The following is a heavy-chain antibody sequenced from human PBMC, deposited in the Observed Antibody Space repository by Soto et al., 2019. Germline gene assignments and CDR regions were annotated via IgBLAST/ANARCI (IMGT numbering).Heavy chain of an antibody. CDR2: IYHSGST. Sequence: QLQLQESGSGLVKPSQTLSLTCAVSGGSISSGGSSWSWIRQPPGKGLEWIGYIYHSGSTYYNPSPKSRVTISVDRSKTQSSRKLSSVTAADTAVYYCARAGDSSGPVALGYWGQGTLVTVSS. D-gene: IGHD6-19*01. V-gene: IGHV4-30-2*01. J-gene: IGHJ4*02. CDR1: GGSISSGGSS. CDR3: ARAGDSSGPVALGY.